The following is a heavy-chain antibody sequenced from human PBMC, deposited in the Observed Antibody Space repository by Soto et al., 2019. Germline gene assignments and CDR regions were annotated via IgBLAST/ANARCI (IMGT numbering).Heavy chain of an antibody. V-gene: IGHV1-2*04. D-gene: IGHD3-9*01. CDR1: GYTFTGYY. CDR2: NNPNNGGT. Sequence: QVQLVQSGAEVKKPGASVKVSCKASGYTFTGYYMHWVRQAPGQGLEWMGWNNPNNGGTNYAQKFQGWLTLTRETSISTAYMELSRLRSDDTAVYYCATTCAFGGRTIWCMDVGCQGTTVTVS. J-gene: IGHJ6*02. CDR3: ATTCAFGGRTIWCMDV.